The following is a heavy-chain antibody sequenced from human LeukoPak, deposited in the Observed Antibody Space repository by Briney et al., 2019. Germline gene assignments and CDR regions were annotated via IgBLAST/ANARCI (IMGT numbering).Heavy chain of an antibody. V-gene: IGHV4-59*01. CDR2: IYYSGST. Sequence: YPSETLSLTCTVSGGSISSYYWSWIRQPPGKGLEWIGYIYYSGSTNYNPSLKSRVTISVDTSKNQFSLKLSSVTAADTAVYYCARVRYSSSYYFDYWGQGTLVTVSS. D-gene: IGHD6-6*01. J-gene: IGHJ4*02. CDR1: GGSISSYY. CDR3: ARVRYSSSYYFDY.